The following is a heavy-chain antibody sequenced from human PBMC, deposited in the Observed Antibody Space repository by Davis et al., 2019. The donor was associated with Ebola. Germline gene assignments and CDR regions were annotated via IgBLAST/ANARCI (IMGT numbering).Heavy chain of an antibody. Sequence: MPSETLSLTCTVSAVSISSSSYYWGWLRQPPGKGLEWIGSIYYSGSTYYNPSLKSRVTISVDTSKNQFSLKLSSVTAADTAVYYCARHSVTTLAFMDVWGQGTTVTVSS. CDR1: AVSISSSSYY. D-gene: IGHD4-11*01. CDR2: IYYSGST. V-gene: IGHV4-39*01. J-gene: IGHJ6*02. CDR3: ARHSVTTLAFMDV.